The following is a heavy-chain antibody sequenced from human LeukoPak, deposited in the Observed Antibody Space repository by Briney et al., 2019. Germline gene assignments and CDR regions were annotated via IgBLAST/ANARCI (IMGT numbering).Heavy chain of an antibody. Sequence: SETLSLTCTVSGYSISTDDYYWSWIRQPPGNGLEWIGYIYYTGSTHYNPSLKSRVTISVDTSKNQFSLKLSSVTAADTAVYYCARAREVLRYFDWLLSPFDYWGQGTLVTVSS. CDR1: GYSISTDDYY. D-gene: IGHD3-9*01. V-gene: IGHV4-30-4*01. CDR3: ARAREVLRYFDWLLSPFDY. CDR2: IYYTGST. J-gene: IGHJ4*02.